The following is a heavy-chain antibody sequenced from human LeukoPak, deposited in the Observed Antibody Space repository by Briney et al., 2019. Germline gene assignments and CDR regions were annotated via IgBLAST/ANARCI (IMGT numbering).Heavy chain of an antibody. CDR3: ARVTYYDSSGYLFDY. V-gene: IGHV1-3*01. J-gene: IGHJ4*02. Sequence: ASVKVSCKASGYTFTSYAMHWVRQAPGQRLEWMGWINAGNGNTKYSQKFQGRVTITRDTSASTAYMELSSLRSEDTAVYYCARVTYYDSSGYLFDYWGQGTLVTVSS. CDR1: GYTFTSYA. D-gene: IGHD3-22*01. CDR2: INAGNGNT.